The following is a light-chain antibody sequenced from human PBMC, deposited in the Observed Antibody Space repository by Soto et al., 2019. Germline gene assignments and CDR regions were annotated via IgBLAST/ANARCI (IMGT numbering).Light chain of an antibody. V-gene: IGLV2-14*01. CDR3: SSYASSSPFV. Sequence: QSALTQPASVSGSPGQSITISCTGTGSDVGGYKYVSWYQQLPGKAPKLMIYGVSYRPSGVSDRFSGSKSGNTASLIISGLQAEDEADYYCSSYASSSPFVFGTGTQLTVL. CDR1: GSDVGGYKY. CDR2: GVS. J-gene: IGLJ1*01.